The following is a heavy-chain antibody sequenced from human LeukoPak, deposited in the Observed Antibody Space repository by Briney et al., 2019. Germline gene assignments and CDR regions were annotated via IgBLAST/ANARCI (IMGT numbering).Heavy chain of an antibody. Sequence: GGSLRLSCAASGFSFSAYLMNWFRQAPGKGLEWVAIIKQDGSVKKYVDSVKGRFTISRDNAKTSPYLEMMSLRVEDTAIYYCAGGRGWLTTDWGQGTLVTVSS. J-gene: IGHJ4*02. CDR2: IKQDGSVK. CDR3: AGGRGWLTTD. CDR1: GFSFSAYL. D-gene: IGHD6-19*01. V-gene: IGHV3-7*01.